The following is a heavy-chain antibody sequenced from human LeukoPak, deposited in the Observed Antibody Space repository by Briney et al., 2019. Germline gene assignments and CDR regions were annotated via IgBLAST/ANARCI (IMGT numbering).Heavy chain of an antibody. CDR2: IIPIFGTA. D-gene: IGHD3-3*01. V-gene: IGHV1-69*13. Sequence: GASVKVSYKASGGTFSSYAISWVRQAPGQGLEWMGGIIPIFGTANYAQKFQGRVTITADESTSTAYMELSSLRSEDTAAYYCARGSRFLEWSKAGVGYYFDYWGQGTLVTVSS. CDR3: ARGSRFLEWSKAGVGYYFDY. CDR1: GGTFSSYA. J-gene: IGHJ4*02.